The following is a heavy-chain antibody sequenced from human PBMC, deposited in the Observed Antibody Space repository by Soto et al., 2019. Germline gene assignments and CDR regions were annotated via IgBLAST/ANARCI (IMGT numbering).Heavy chain of an antibody. CDR1: WYSFTSHW. J-gene: IGHJ6*02. Sequence: PGGSLKISLKGSWYSFTSHWSSWVRQMPGKGLEWMGRIDPSDSYTNDSPSFQGHVTISADKSISTAYLQRSSLKASDTAMYYCARLAMGRGVPTYGMDVWGQGTTVTVSS. D-gene: IGHD3-10*01. V-gene: IGHV5-10-1*01. CDR2: IDPSDSYT. CDR3: ARLAMGRGVPTYGMDV.